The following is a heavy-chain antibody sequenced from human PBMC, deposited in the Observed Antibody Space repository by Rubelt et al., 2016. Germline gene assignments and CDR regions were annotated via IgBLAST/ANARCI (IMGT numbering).Heavy chain of an antibody. J-gene: IGHJ4*02. CDR3: AGLTSSAGYKAIDY. V-gene: IGHV4-34*01. D-gene: IGHD1-1*01. Sequence: QVQLQQWGAGLLKPSETLSLTCAVYGGSFSGYYWSWIRQPPGKGLEWIGEINHSESTNYNPSREGRVTLAVETAKNQVSLKLTSVTAADTAVYYCAGLTSSAGYKAIDYWGQGTLVTVSS. CDR1: GGSFSGYY. CDR2: INHSEST.